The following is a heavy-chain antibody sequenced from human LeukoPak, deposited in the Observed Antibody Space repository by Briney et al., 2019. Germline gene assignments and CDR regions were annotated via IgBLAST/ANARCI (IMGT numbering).Heavy chain of an antibody. CDR1: GFSFSSYW. V-gene: IGHV3-30*02. Sequence: PGGSLRLSCAASGFSFSSYWMSWVRQAPGKGLEWVAFIRYDGSNKYYADSVKGRSTISRDNSKNTLYLQMNSLRAEDTAVYYCAKDKGHTVATIMGVGDYWGQGTLVTVSS. J-gene: IGHJ4*02. CDR3: AKDKGHTVATIMGVGDY. D-gene: IGHD5-12*01. CDR2: IRYDGSNK.